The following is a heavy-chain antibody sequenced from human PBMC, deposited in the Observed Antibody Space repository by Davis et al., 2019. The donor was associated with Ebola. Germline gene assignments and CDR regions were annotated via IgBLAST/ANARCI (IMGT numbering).Heavy chain of an antibody. Sequence: GSLRLSCAVYGGSFSGYYWSWIRQPPGKGLEWIGSIYYSGSTNYNPSLKSRVTISVDTSKNQFSLKLSSVTAADTAVYYCARARPWAGYGMDVWGQGTTVTVSS. CDR3: ARARPWAGYGMDV. CDR1: GGSFSGYY. V-gene: IGHV4-34*01. CDR2: IYYSGST. J-gene: IGHJ6*02. D-gene: IGHD3/OR15-3a*01.